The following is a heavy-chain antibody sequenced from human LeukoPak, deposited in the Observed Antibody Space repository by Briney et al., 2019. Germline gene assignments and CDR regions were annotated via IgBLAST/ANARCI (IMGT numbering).Heavy chain of an antibody. CDR2: IRYDGSNK. CDR3: AKEMYYYDSSGYYPDY. V-gene: IGHV3-30*02. CDR1: GFTFSSYG. D-gene: IGHD3-22*01. J-gene: IGHJ4*02. Sequence: GGSLRLSCAASGFTFSSYGMHWDRQAPGKVREGVAFIRYDGSNKYYADSVKGRFTIYRDKSKNTMYLQMNSLRDAAVAVYYCAKEMYYYDSSGYYPDYWRQGTLVTVSS.